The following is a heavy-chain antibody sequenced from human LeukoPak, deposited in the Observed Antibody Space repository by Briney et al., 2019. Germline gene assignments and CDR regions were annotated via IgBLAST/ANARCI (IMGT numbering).Heavy chain of an antibody. CDR2: ISSSSSYI. V-gene: IGHV3-21*01. J-gene: IGHJ6*03. CDR1: GFTFSSYS. D-gene: IGHD2/OR15-2a*01. Sequence: GGSLRLSWAASGFTFSSYSMNWVRQAPGKGLEWVASISSSSSYIYYADSVKGRFTISRDNAKNSLYLQMNSLRAEDTAVYYCASHRSMPYYMDVWGKGTTVTVSS. CDR3: ASHRSMPYYMDV.